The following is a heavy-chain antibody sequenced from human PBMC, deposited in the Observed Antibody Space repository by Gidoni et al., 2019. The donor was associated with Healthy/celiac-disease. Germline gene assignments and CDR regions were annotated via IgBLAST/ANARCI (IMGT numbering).Heavy chain of an antibody. CDR2: ISAYNGNT. J-gene: IGHJ6*02. V-gene: IGHV1-18*01. CDR1: GYTFTSYG. D-gene: IGHD3-16*02. Sequence: QVQLVPSGAEVKKPGASVKVSCKASGYTFTSYGISWVRQAPGQGLEWMGWISAYNGNTNYAQKLQGRVTMTTDTSTSTAYMELRSLRSDDTAVYYCARDRLRTTRSERCMDVWGQGTTVTVSS. CDR3: ARDRLRTTRSERCMDV.